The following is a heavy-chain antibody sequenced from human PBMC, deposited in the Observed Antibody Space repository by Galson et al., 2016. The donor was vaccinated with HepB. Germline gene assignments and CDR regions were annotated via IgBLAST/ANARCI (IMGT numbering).Heavy chain of an antibody. CDR2: IDPSDSYA. V-gene: IGHV5-10-1*01. J-gene: IGHJ4*02. Sequence: QSGAEVKKPGESLRISCKGSGYSFTSYWINWVRQMPGKGLEWMGRIDPSDSYANYSPAFQGHVPISVDKSITTGYLQWSSLKASDTAMYYCAICYASGNYCEYWGQGTLVTVSS. CDR1: GYSFTSYW. D-gene: IGHD3-10*01. CDR3: AICYASGNYCEY.